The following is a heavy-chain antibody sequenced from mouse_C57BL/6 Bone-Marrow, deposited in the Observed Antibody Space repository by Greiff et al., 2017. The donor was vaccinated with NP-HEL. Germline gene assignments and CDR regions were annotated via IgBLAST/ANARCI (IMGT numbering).Heavy chain of an antibody. CDR3: GTVFITTVVATDYYAMDY. CDR1: GYTFTDHI. V-gene: IGHV1-11*01. J-gene: IGHJ4*01. CDR2: IYPVSGET. Sequence: QVQLKESGAELASPGASVTLSCKASGYTFTDHIMNWVKKRPGQGLEWIGRIYPVSGETNYNQKFMGKATFSVDRSSSTVYMVLNSLTSEDPAVYYCGTVFITTVVATDYYAMDYWGQGTSVTVSS. D-gene: IGHD1-1*01.